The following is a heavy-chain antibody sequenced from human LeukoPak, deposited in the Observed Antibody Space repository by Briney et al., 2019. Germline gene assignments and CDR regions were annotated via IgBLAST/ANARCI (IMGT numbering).Heavy chain of an antibody. Sequence: SVKVSCKASGGTFSSYAISWVRQAPGQGLEWMGGIIPIFGTANYARKFQGRVTITTDESTSTAYMELSSLRSEDTAVYYCARGDKRITMVRGVSYYYFHYMDVWGKGTTVTVSS. J-gene: IGHJ6*03. D-gene: IGHD3-10*01. CDR3: ARGDKRITMVRGVSYYYFHYMDV. V-gene: IGHV1-69*05. CDR1: GGTFSSYA. CDR2: IIPIFGTA.